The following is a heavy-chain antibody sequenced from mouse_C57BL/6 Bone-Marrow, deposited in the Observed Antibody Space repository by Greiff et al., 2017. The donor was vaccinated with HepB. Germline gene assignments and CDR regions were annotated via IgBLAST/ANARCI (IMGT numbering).Heavy chain of an antibody. CDR3: TRWGTVVATDYYAMDY. J-gene: IGHJ4*01. CDR1: GYTFTDYE. V-gene: IGHV1-15*01. CDR2: IDPETGGT. D-gene: IGHD1-1*01. Sequence: LVESGAELVRPGASVTLSCKASGYTFTDYEMHWVKQTPVHGLEWIGAIDPETGGTAYNQKFKGKAILTADKSSSTAYMELRSLTSEDSAVYYCTRWGTVVATDYYAMDYWGQGTSVTVSS.